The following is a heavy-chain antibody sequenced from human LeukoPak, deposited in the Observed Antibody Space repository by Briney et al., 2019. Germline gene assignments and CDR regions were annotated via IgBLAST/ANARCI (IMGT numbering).Heavy chain of an antibody. D-gene: IGHD6-13*01. CDR1: GYTFTSYG. CDR3: ARDENDSSSWHPAYYFDY. V-gene: IGHV1-18*01. Sequence: ASVKVSCKASGYTFTSYGISWVRQAPGQGLEWMGWISAYNGNTNYAQKLQGRVTMTTDTSTSTAYMELRSLRSDDTAVYYCARDENDSSSWHPAYYFDYWGQGTLVTVSS. J-gene: IGHJ4*02. CDR2: ISAYNGNT.